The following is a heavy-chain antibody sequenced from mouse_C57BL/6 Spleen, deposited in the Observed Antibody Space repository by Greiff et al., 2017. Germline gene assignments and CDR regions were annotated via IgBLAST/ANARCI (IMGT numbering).Heavy chain of an antibody. CDR1: GYTFTSYW. V-gene: IGHV1-52*01. CDR2: IDPSDSET. CDR3: ARRGGYYGSSWYFDV. J-gene: IGHJ1*03. Sequence: QVQLQQPGAELVRPGSSVKLSCKASGYTFTSYWMHWVKQRPIQGLEWIGNIDPSDSETHYNQKFKDKATLTVDKSSSTAYMQLSSLTSVDSAVYYCARRGGYYGSSWYFDVWGTGTTVTVSS. D-gene: IGHD1-1*01.